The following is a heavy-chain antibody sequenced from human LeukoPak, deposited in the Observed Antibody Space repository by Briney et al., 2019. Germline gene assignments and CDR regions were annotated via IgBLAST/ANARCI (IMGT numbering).Heavy chain of an antibody. Sequence: PGGSLRLSCAASGFTFSSYWMHWVRHAPGKGLVWVSRINGDGSSTSYADSVKGRFTISRDNAKNTLYLQMNSLRAEDTAVYYCARDMTRGSPFDYWGQGALVTVSS. D-gene: IGHD1-26*01. CDR2: INGDGSST. V-gene: IGHV3-74*01. CDR1: GFTFSSYW. J-gene: IGHJ4*02. CDR3: ARDMTRGSPFDY.